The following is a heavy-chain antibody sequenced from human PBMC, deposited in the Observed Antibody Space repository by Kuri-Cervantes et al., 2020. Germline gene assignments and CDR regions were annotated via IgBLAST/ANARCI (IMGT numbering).Heavy chain of an antibody. CDR2: VSHSGNT. J-gene: IGHJ4*02. CDR3: ASLDNYNFGH. V-gene: IGHV4-38-2*01. CDR1: DYSINSGYF. D-gene: IGHD5-24*01. Sequence: SETLSLTCAIFDYSINSGYFWGWIRQPPGKGLECIGSVSHSGNTFYNPSLQSRVTISVDTSKNQFSLKLSSVTAADTAVYYCASLDNYNFGHWGQGTLVTVS.